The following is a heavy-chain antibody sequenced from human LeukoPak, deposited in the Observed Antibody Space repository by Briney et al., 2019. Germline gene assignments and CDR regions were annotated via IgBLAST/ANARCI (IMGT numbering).Heavy chain of an antibody. D-gene: IGHD3-10*01. V-gene: IGHV4-61*01. Sequence: SETLSLTCTISTDSISSYFSSFYWSWIRQPPGKGLEWIGYIYYSGSTNYNPSLRSRVTISVDTSKNQFSLKLSSVTAADTAAYYCARTDYHGSGSFYDNWFDPWGQGTLVTVSS. CDR2: IYYSGST. J-gene: IGHJ5*02. CDR3: ARTDYHGSGSFYDNWFDP. CDR1: TDSISSYFSSFY.